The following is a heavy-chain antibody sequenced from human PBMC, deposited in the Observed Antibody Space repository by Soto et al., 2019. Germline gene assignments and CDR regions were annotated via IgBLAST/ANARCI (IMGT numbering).Heavy chain of an antibody. V-gene: IGHV5-51*01. CDR2: IYPSDSDT. Sequence: GESLKISCKGSGYNFAGYWIAWVRQMPEKGLELMGIIYPSDSDTRYRPSFQGQVTISADKSISSAYLQWSSLRASDTAMYYCARGEVSTRTFDYWGQGTPVTVYS. D-gene: IGHD1-1*01. CDR3: ARGEVSTRTFDY. CDR1: GYNFAGYW. J-gene: IGHJ4*02.